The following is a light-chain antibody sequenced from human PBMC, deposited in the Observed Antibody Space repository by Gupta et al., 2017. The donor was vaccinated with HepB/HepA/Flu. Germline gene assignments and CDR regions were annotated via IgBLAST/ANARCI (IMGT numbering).Light chain of an antibody. Sequence: QSVFTQQPSVSAALWLKVTISSSGSSSNIGKSFVSWYQHLPVTAPKLLIYENYKRPSGIPARVSGSKSGASATLGITELQTGDEADYYCGTWDTSLSAYVFGTGTEVTVL. J-gene: IGLJ1*01. CDR3: GTWDTSLSAYV. CDR1: SSNIGKSF. V-gene: IGLV1-51*02. CDR2: ENY.